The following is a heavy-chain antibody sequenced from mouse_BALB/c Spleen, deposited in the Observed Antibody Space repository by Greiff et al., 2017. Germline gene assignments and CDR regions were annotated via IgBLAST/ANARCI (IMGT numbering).Heavy chain of an antibody. CDR3: ARSPYGNFYYFDY. V-gene: IGHV5-17*02. CDR1: GFTFSSFG. D-gene: IGHD2-1*01. CDR2: ISSGSSTI. Sequence: EVHLVESGGGLVQPGGSRKLSCAASGFTFSSFGMHWVRQAPEKGLEWVAYISSGSSTIYYADTVKGRFTISRDNPKNTLFLQMTSLRSEDTAMYYCARSPYGNFYYFDYWGQGTSVTVSS. J-gene: IGHJ4*01.